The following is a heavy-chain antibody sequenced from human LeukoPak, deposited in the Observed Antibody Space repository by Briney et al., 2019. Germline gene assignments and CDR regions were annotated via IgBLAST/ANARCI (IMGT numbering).Heavy chain of an antibody. V-gene: IGHV4-34*01. D-gene: IGHD2-2*01. CDR2: INHSGST. J-gene: IGHJ3*02. Sequence: SETLSLTCAVYGGSFSGYYWSWIRQPPGKGLEWIGEINHSGSTNYNPSLKSRVTISVDTSKNQFSLKLSSVTAADTAVYYCASPHCSSTSCYYVDGDAFDIWGQGTMVTVSS. CDR3: ASPHCSSTSCYYVDGDAFDI. CDR1: GGSFSGYY.